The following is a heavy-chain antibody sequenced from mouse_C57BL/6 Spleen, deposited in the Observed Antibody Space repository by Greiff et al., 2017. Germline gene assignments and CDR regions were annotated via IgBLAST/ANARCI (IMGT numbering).Heavy chain of an antibody. CDR2: IRLKSDNYAT. V-gene: IGHV6-3*01. J-gene: IGHJ2*01. CDR3: TGGDGNYGDY. D-gene: IGHD2-1*01. Sequence: EVKLVESGGGLVQPGGSMKLSCVASGFTFSNYWMNWVRQSPEKGLEWVAQIRLKSDNYATHYAESVKGRFTISRDDSKSSVYLQMNNLRAEDTGIYYCTGGDGNYGDYWGQGTTLTVSS. CDR1: GFTFSNYW.